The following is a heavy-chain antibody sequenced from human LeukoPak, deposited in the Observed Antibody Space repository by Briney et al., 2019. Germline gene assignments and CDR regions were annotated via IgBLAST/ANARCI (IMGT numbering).Heavy chain of an antibody. J-gene: IGHJ4*02. CDR3: AKRLLGYADSSPIDY. CDR1: GFTVSSNY. D-gene: IGHD4-17*01. CDR2: IYSGGST. V-gene: IGHV3-53*01. Sequence: PGGSLRLSCAASGFTVSSNYMSWVRQAPGKGLEWVSVIYSGGSTYYADSVKGRFTISRDNSKNTLYLQMNSLRAEDTAVYYCAKRLLGYADSSPIDYWGQGTLVTVSS.